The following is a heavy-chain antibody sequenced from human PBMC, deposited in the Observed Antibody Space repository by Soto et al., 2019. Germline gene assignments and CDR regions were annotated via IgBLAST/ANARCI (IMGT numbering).Heavy chain of an antibody. CDR1: GYSFTNFH. CDR2: IDPSGGIT. J-gene: IGHJ4*02. D-gene: IGHD3-22*01. V-gene: IGHV1-46*01. CDR3: AREVIGHDNYETIGYYFDH. Sequence: QVQLSQFGAEVKKSGASVKVSCKASGYSFTNFHIHWVRQAPGQGLEWMGMIDPSGGITRDAQRLQGRITMTRDASTSTVYRELRSLTSEDTAVYYCAREVIGHDNYETIGYYFDHWGQGTLVTVSS.